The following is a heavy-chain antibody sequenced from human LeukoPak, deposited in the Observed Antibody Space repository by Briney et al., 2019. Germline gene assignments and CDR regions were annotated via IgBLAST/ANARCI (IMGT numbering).Heavy chain of an antibody. Sequence: GGSLRFSCEASGFTLTNYWVIWVRQAPGKGLEWVATINQGGNERYYVDSVEGRFTISRDHAKNSLSLQMNSLRAEDTAVYFCARGYGSGSFYDCWGQGTLVTVSS. CDR2: INQGGNER. D-gene: IGHD3-10*01. V-gene: IGHV3-7*04. CDR3: ARGYGSGSFYDC. CDR1: GFTLTNYW. J-gene: IGHJ4*02.